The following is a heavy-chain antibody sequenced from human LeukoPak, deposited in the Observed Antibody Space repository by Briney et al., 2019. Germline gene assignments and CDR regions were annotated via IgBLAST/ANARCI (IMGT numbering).Heavy chain of an antibody. Sequence: SGPTLLKPTQTLTLTCSFSGFSLTTSDLGVGWIRQPPGEALDWLASIYWNDDTFYSPSLKSRLTINKDTSKNQVILTMTNMDPVDTATYYCARKQRLTTVNAFDYWGQGIVVSVSS. D-gene: IGHD4-17*01. CDR2: IYWNDDT. CDR3: ARKQRLTTVNAFDY. CDR1: GFSLTTSDLG. J-gene: IGHJ4*02. V-gene: IGHV2-5*01.